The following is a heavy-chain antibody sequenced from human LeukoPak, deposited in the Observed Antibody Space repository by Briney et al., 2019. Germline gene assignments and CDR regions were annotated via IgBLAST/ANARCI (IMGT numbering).Heavy chain of an antibody. Sequence: PGGSLRLSCAASGFTFSSYEMNWVRQAPGKGLEWVSVIYSGGSTYYADSVKGRFTISRDNSKNTLYLQMNSLRAEDTAVYYCARVESPYYDILTGYYRDYYYGMDVWGQGTTVTVSS. J-gene: IGHJ6*02. CDR3: ARVESPYYDILTGYYRDYYYGMDV. CDR1: GFTFSSYE. D-gene: IGHD3-9*01. CDR2: IYSGGST. V-gene: IGHV3-66*02.